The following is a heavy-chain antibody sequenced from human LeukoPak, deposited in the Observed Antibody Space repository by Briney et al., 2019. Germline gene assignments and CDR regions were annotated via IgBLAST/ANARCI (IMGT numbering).Heavy chain of an antibody. CDR2: INTNTGNT. CDR3: ARVDSSSWYLGYYYGMDV. J-gene: IGHJ6*02. Sequence: ASVKVSCKASGYTFTSYAMNWVRQAPGQGLEWMGWINTNTGNTTYAQGFTGRFVFSLDTSVSTAYLQISSLKAEDTAVYYCARVDSSSWYLGYYYGMDVWGQGTTVTVSS. CDR1: GYTFTSYA. V-gene: IGHV7-4-1*02. D-gene: IGHD6-13*01.